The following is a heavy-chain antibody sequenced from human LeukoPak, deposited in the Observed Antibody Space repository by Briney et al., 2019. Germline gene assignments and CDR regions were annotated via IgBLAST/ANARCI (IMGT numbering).Heavy chain of an antibody. V-gene: IGHV1-18*01. CDR2: ISAYNGNT. J-gene: IGHJ6*02. CDR1: GYSFTSYG. CDR3: ARAALRLGELSSTAGMDV. Sequence: PGESLKISCKGSGYSFTSYGISWVRQAPGQGLEWMGWISAYNGNTNYAQKLQGRVTMTTDTSTSTAYMELRSLRSDDPAVYYCARAALRLGELSSTAGMDVWGQGTTVTVSS. D-gene: IGHD3-16*02.